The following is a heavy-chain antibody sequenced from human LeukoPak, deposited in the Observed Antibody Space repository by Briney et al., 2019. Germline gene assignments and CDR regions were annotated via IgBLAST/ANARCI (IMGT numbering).Heavy chain of an antibody. D-gene: IGHD5-18*01. Sequence: QSGGSLRLSCATSGFSFSSNWMSWVRQAPGKGLEWVASMNQDGGSLHYIDSVKGRFTISRDNAKNSLFLQMNSLRAEDTGVYYCASLLGSSTRWIQWGEGLLVTVSS. J-gene: IGHJ4*02. CDR2: MNQDGGSL. V-gene: IGHV3-7*01. CDR3: ASLLGSSTRWIQ. CDR1: GFSFSSNW.